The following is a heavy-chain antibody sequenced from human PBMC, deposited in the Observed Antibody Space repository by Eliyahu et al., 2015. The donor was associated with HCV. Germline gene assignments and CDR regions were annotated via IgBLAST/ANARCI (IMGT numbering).Heavy chain of an antibody. J-gene: IGHJ6*02. CDR3: AKDRGSGWYDYQHYGMDV. CDR1: GFTFSDYA. CDR2: ISGSGGST. Sequence: EVQLLESGGGLVQPGGSLRLSCAASGFTFSDYAXSWVRQAPGKGLEWVSGISGSGGSTYFADSVKGRFTISRDNPKNTLYMQMNSLRVEDTAVYYCAKDRGSGWYDYQHYGMDVWGQGTTVTVSS. D-gene: IGHD6-19*01. V-gene: IGHV3-23*01.